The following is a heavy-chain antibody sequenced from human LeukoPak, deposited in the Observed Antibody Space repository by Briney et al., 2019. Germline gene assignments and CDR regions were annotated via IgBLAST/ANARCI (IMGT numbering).Heavy chain of an antibody. D-gene: IGHD3-22*01. Sequence: VGSLRLSCAASGFTFSSYSMNSVRQAPGKGLEWVSYISSSSSTIYYADSVTGRFTISRDNAKNSLYLQMNSLRDADTAVYYCASALTYYYDSSGYPVDYWGQGTLVTVSS. CDR1: GFTFSSYS. CDR2: ISSSSSTI. CDR3: ASALTYYYDSSGYPVDY. J-gene: IGHJ4*02. V-gene: IGHV3-48*02.